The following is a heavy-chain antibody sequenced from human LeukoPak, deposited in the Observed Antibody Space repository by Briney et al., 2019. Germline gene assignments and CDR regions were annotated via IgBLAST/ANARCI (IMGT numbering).Heavy chain of an antibody. D-gene: IGHD6-19*01. CDR2: IYPGDSDT. J-gene: IGHJ6*02. CDR3: ARDIAVAGTNYYYGMDV. Sequence: GESLRISCKGSGYSFTSYWIGWVRQMPGKGLEWMGIIYPGDSDTRYSPSFQGQVTISADKSISTAYLQWSSLKASDTAMYYCARDIAVAGTNYYYGMDVWGQGTTVTASS. CDR1: GYSFTSYW. V-gene: IGHV5-51*01.